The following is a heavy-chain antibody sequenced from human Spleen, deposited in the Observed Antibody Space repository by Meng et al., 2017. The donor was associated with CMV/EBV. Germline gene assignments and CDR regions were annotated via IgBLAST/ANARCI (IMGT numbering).Heavy chain of an antibody. CDR2: MSPNSGDT. J-gene: IGHJ5*02. CDR1: GFTFTSFD. D-gene: IGHD3/OR15-3a*01. Sequence: KVYCKASGFTFTSFDINWVRQAAGQGLEWMGWMSPNSGDTGYAQKFQGRVTMTRNTSITTAYMELSSLRSEDTAVYYCARGRTVFDPWGQGTLVTVSS. CDR3: ARGRTVFDP. V-gene: IGHV1-8*01.